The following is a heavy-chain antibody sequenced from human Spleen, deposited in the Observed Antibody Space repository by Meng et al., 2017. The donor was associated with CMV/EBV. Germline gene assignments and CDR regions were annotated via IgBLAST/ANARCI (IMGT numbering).Heavy chain of an antibody. V-gene: IGHV1-18*04. Sequence: ASVKVSCKTPTYIFNNYNIHWVRQAPGQRPEWLGWISAYSGDTKYAERFQGRVSVTTDTSTSTAYMELRSLISDDTAVYYCARDHVVRGVYSANWGQGRPVTVSS. CDR3: ARDHVVRGVYSAN. D-gene: IGHD3-10*01. CDR2: ISAYSGDT. J-gene: IGHJ4*02. CDR1: TYIFNNYN.